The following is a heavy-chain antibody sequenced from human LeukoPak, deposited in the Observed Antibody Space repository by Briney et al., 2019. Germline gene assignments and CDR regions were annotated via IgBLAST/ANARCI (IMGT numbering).Heavy chain of an antibody. J-gene: IGHJ4*02. V-gene: IGHV4-59*01. CDR2: IYYSGST. D-gene: IGHD3-9*01. CDR1: GGSISSYY. CDR3: ARDRGDILTGFAY. Sequence: SETLSLTCTVSGGSISSYYWSWIRQPPGKGLEWIGYIYYSGSTNYNPSLKSRVTISVDTSKNQFSLKVSSVTAADTDVYYCARDRGDILTGFAYWGQGTLVTVSS.